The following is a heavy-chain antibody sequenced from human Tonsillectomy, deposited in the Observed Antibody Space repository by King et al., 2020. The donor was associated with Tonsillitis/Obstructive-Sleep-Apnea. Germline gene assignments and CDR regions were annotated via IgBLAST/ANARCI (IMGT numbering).Heavy chain of an antibody. CDR1: GGTFSSYA. CDR3: ARTDPSTSYYYYYMDV. V-gene: IGHV1-69*01. CDR2: RIPIFGTA. Sequence: QLVQSGAEVKKPGSSVKVSCKASGGTFSSYAISWVRQAPGQGLEWMGGRIPIFGTANYVQKFQGRVTITANESKSTAYMELSSLRSEDTAVYYCARTDPSTSYYYYYMDVWGKGTTVTVSS. J-gene: IGHJ6*03.